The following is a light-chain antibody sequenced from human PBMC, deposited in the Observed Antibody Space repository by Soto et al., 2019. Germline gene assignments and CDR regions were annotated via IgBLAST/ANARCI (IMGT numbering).Light chain of an antibody. J-gene: IGLJ3*02. Sequence: QSALTQPRSVSGSPGQSVAISCTGTSSDVGGYKYVSWYQQHPAKAPKLMIYDVSDRPSGVPDRFSGSKSGNTASLTISGLQAEDEADYYCCAYAGSNNWVFGGGTKLTVL. V-gene: IGLV2-11*01. CDR2: DVS. CDR3: CAYAGSNNWV. CDR1: SSDVGGYKY.